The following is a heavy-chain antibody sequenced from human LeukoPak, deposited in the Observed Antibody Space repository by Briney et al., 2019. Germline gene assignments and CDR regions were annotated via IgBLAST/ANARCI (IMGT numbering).Heavy chain of an antibody. CDR3: ARILMAPSALFDY. CDR1: GYTFTGYY. CDR2: INPNSGGT. J-gene: IGHJ4*02. Sequence: ASVKVSCKASGYTFTGYYMHWVRQAPGQGLEWMGWINPNSGGTNYAQKFQGRVTMTRDTSISTAYMELSRLRSDDTAVYYCARILMAPSALFDYWGQGTLVTVSS. V-gene: IGHV1-2*02. D-gene: IGHD3-9*01.